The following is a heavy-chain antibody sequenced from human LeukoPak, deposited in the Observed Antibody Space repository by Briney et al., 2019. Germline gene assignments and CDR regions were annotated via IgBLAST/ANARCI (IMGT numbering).Heavy chain of an antibody. CDR3: ARSLITPTNWFDP. Sequence: SETLSLTCTVSGASISSGSYYWSWIRQPAGKGLEWLGRIYSSENTNYNPSLKSRVTISVDTSKNQFSLELNSVTAADTAVYYCARSLITPTNWFDPWDQGTLVTVSS. J-gene: IGHJ5*02. CDR2: IYSSENT. V-gene: IGHV4-61*02. CDR1: GASISSGSYY. D-gene: IGHD2-15*01.